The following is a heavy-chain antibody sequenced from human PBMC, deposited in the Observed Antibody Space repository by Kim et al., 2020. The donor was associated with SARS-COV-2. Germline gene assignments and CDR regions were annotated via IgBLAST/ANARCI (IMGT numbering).Heavy chain of an antibody. D-gene: IGHD2-2*01. V-gene: IGHV3-21*01. CDR1: GFTFSTYS. CDR3: ARNLVPTTKTYGMDV. Sequence: GGSLRLSCAASGFTFSTYSMNWVRQAPGKGLEWVSSISSTSAYIYYADSVKGRFTISRDNPKDSLYLQMNSLRAEDTAVYYCARNLVPTTKTYGMDVWGQGTTVTVSS. J-gene: IGHJ6*02. CDR2: ISSTSAYI.